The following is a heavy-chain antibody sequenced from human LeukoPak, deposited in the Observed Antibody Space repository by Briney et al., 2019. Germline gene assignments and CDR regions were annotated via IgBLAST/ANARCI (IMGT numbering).Heavy chain of an antibody. J-gene: IGHJ4*02. Sequence: GGSLRLSCAASGFTFSSYGMHWVRQAPGKGLEWVAVISYDGSNKYHADSVKGRFTISRDNSKNTLYLQMNSLRAEDTAVYYCAKDLRSEYHFDYWGQGTLVTVSS. V-gene: IGHV3-30*18. D-gene: IGHD3-10*02. CDR3: AKDLRSEYHFDY. CDR2: ISYDGSNK. CDR1: GFTFSSYG.